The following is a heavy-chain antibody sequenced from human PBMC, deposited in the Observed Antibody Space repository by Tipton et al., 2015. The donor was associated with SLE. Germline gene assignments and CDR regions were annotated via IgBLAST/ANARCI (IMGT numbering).Heavy chain of an antibody. Sequence: LSLTCAASGFTFSSYAMSWVRQAPGKGLEWVSVIYSGGSSTYYADSVKGRFTISRDNSKNTLYLQMNSLRAEDTAVYYCAKGWAVCSSCWSSFDYWGQGTLVTVSS. J-gene: IGHJ4*02. CDR1: GFTFSSYA. CDR3: AKGWAVCSSCWSSFDY. CDR2: IYSGGSST. D-gene: IGHD2-15*01. V-gene: IGHV3-23*03.